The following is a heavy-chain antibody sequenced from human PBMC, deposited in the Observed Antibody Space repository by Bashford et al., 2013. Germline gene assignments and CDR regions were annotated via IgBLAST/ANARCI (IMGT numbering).Heavy chain of an antibody. CDR1: GFTFSRYW. CDR3: AKXRAAAGPLAFDV. D-gene: IGHD6-13*01. CDR2: INSDGRST. V-gene: IGHV3-74*01. Sequence: GSLRLSCAASGFTFSRYWMHWVRQAPGKGLVWVSRINSDGRSTNYADSVKGRFTISRDNGKNSLYLQMNSLTAEDTALYYCAKXRAAAGPLAFDVWGQGTMVTVSS. J-gene: IGHJ3*01.